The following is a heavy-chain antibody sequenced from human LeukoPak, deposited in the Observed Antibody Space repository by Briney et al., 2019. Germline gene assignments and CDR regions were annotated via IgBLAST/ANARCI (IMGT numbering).Heavy chain of an antibody. Sequence: GGSLRLSCAASAFTFSSYGMHWVRQAPGKGLEWVAFIRYDGSNKYYADSVKGRFTISRDNSKNTLYLQMNSLRAEDTAVYYCAKDLIWILLRHYYYGMDVWGQGTTVTVSS. CDR1: AFTFSSYG. D-gene: IGHD5-18*01. CDR2: IRYDGSNK. V-gene: IGHV3-30*02. J-gene: IGHJ6*02. CDR3: AKDLIWILLRHYYYGMDV.